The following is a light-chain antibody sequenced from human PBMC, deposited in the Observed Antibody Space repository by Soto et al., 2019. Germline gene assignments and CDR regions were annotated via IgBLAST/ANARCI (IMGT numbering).Light chain of an antibody. CDR2: AAS. CDR3: QQYCSYPPI. V-gene: IGKV1-8*01. J-gene: IGKJ2*01. CDR1: QGISNY. Sequence: AIRMTQSPSSFSASTGDRVTITCRASQGISNYLAWYQQKPGKAPNLLIYAASTLQSGVPSRFSGSGSGTDFTLTISYPPSEDFATYFCQQYCSYPPIFGQGTKPEIK.